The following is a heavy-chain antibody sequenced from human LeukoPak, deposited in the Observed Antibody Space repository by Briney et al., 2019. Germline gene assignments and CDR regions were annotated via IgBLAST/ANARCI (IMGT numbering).Heavy chain of an antibody. CDR2: IHYTGST. J-gene: IGHJ4*02. CDR3: ARSRPAYYYDSKSHYFDY. Sequence: SETLSLTCTVSGGSLGDYYWSWIRQAPGKGLEWIGSIHYTGSTNCNPSLRSRVTMSVDTSKNQFSLKLSSVTAADTAVYYCARSRPAYYYDSKSHYFDYWGQGTLVTVSS. CDR1: GGSLGDYY. V-gene: IGHV4-59*12. D-gene: IGHD3-22*01.